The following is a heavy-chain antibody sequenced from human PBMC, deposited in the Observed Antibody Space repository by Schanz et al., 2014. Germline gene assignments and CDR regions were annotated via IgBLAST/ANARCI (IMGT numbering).Heavy chain of an antibody. CDR3: AKEKEEVAADGSVFDY. V-gene: IGHV3-30*18. Sequence: VQLVESGGGVVQPGRSLRLSCAASGITLSGYGLHWVRQAPGKGLEWVGFISFDGRNTGYAHSVKGRFTISRDNSKNTVNLQMNSLRAEDTAVYYCAKEKEEVAADGSVFDYWGQGTLVTVSS. D-gene: IGHD6-13*01. CDR2: ISFDGRNT. J-gene: IGHJ4*02. CDR1: GITLSGYG.